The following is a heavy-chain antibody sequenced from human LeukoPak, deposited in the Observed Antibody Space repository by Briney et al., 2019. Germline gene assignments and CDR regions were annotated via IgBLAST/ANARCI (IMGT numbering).Heavy chain of an antibody. V-gene: IGHV1-2*02. CDR2: INPNSGGT. J-gene: IGHJ6*03. D-gene: IGHD6-19*01. Sequence: ASVKVSCKASGYTFTVFYMHWVRQAPGQGLEWMGWINPNSGGTNYAQKLQGRVTMTTDTSTSTAYMELRSLRSDDTAVYYCATYSSGWKGYYYYYYMDVWGKGTTVTVSS. CDR1: GYTFTVFY. CDR3: ATYSSGWKGYYYYYYMDV.